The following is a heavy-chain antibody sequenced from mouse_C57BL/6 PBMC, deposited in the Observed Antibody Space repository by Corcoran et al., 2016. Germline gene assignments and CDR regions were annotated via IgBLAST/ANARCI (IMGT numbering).Heavy chain of an antibody. CDR3: AHYYGSSYVGYAMDY. CDR1: GYTFTTYG. V-gene: IGHV9-3*01. D-gene: IGHD1-1*01. J-gene: IGHJ4*01. CDR2: INTYSGVP. Sequence: QIQLVQSGPELKKPGETVKISCKASGYTFTTYGMSWVKQAPGKGLKWMGWINTYSGVPTYADDFKGRFAFSLETSASTAYLQINNLKNEDTATYFCAHYYGSSYVGYAMDYWGQGTSVTVSS.